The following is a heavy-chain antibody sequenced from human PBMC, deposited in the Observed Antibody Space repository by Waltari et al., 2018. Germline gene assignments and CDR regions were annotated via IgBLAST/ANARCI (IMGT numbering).Heavy chain of an antibody. J-gene: IGHJ3*02. V-gene: IGHV1-46*01. Sequence: QVQLVQSGAEVKKPGASVKVSSKASQHTFMNYQIPWVRQAPGQGLEWMGIINPNGGYTSYAQKFQGRVTVTSDTSTSTGYMELSNLRSEDTAVYYCAKEDDACDIWGQGTMVTVSS. CDR2: INPNGGYT. CDR1: QHTFMNYQ. CDR3: AKEDDACDI.